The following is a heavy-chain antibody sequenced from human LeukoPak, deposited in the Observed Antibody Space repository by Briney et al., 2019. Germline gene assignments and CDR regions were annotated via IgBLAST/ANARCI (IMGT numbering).Heavy chain of an antibody. J-gene: IGHJ4*02. Sequence: QRGGSLRLSCATSGFTFRNNWMSWVRQAPGKGLEWVANIKQDGSEKYYVDSVKGRFTISRDNAKNSLYLQMDSLRVEDTALYYCARGIRFLEWLSGFDYWGQGTLVTVSS. CDR2: IKQDGSEK. CDR3: ARGIRFLEWLSGFDY. CDR1: GFTFRNNW. V-gene: IGHV3-7*03. D-gene: IGHD3-3*01.